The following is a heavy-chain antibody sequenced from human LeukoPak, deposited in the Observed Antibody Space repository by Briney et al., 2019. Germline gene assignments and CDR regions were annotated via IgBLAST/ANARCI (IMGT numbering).Heavy chain of an antibody. CDR1: GYTFTSYG. V-gene: IGHV1-18*01. J-gene: IGHJ5*02. CDR2: ISAYNGNT. Sequence: ASVKVSCRASGYTFTSYGISWVRQAPGQGLEWMGWISAYNGNTGYAQKFKDRVILTRNTSTKTAYMELSSLRFEDTAVYYCARGQVGVGRLSTFGVVHPTWFDPWGQGTLVTVSS. D-gene: IGHD3-3*01. CDR3: ARGQVGVGRLSTFGVVHPTWFDP.